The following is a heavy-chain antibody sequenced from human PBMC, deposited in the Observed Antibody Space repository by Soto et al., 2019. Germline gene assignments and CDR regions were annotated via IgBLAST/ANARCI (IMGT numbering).Heavy chain of an antibody. D-gene: IGHD3-3*02. V-gene: IGHV1-69*12. CDR1: GGTFRTSA. CDR2: IMPVFRRP. J-gene: IGHJ6*02. Sequence: QVQLVQSGAEVKKPGSSVKVSCKASGGTFRTSAISWVRQAPGQGLEWVGGIMPVFRRPKYAQNFQGRVTISADESTSTAYMELSSLRSDDTAVYYCARDKDRPQLGGHYYYILDVWGQGTAVTVSS. CDR3: ARDKDRPQLGGHYYYILDV.